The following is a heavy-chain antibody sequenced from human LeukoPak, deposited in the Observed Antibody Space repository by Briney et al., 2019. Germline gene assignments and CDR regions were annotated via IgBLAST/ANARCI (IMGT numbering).Heavy chain of an antibody. CDR3: AKDIYPRGIAVAGPAY. CDR1: GFTFSSYW. CDR2: INTDGSTI. Sequence: PGGSLRLSCAPSGFTFSSYWMHWVRQAPGKGLVWVSRINTDGSTITYADSVKGRFTISRDNAKSSLYLQMNSLRAEDTALYYCAKDIYPRGIAVAGPAYWGQGTLVTVSS. D-gene: IGHD6-19*01. V-gene: IGHV3-74*01. J-gene: IGHJ4*02.